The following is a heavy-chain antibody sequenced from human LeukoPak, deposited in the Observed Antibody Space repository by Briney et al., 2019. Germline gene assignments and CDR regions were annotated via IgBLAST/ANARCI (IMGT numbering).Heavy chain of an antibody. Sequence: ASVKVSCKASGYTFTTFGITWVRQAPGQGLEWMGWISAYNGNTIYAQKVKGRVTMTTDTSTSTAYMELRSLKSDDTAVYYCARASYCSGGSCYSDYWGQGTLVTVSS. CDR1: GYTFTTFG. CDR3: ARASYCSGGSCYSDY. V-gene: IGHV1-18*01. D-gene: IGHD2-15*01. CDR2: ISAYNGNT. J-gene: IGHJ4*02.